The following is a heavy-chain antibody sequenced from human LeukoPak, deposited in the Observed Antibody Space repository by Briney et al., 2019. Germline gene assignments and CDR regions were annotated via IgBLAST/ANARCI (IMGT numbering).Heavy chain of an antibody. V-gene: IGHV3-7*03. CDR3: AKVADPNYDYVWGSYRFDY. CDR2: VQHIGGET. CDR1: GFTFSNSW. Sequence: GGSLRLSCAGSGFTFSNSWMGWVRQAPGKGLEWVANVQHIGGETYYVDSVKGRFTISRDNSKNTLYLQMNSLRAEDTAVYYCAKVADPNYDYVWGSYRFDYWGQGTLVTVSS. D-gene: IGHD3-16*02. J-gene: IGHJ4*02.